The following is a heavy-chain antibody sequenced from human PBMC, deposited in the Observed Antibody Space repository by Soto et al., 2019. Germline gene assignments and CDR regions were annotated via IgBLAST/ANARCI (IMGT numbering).Heavy chain of an antibody. Sequence: SETLSLTCTVSDGSISSGGYYWSWIRQHPGKGLEWIGYIYYSGSTYYNPSLKSRVTISVDTSKNQFSLKLSSVTAADTAVYYCARLYLNYYYYYMDVWGKGTTVTVSS. CDR2: IYYSGST. CDR1: DGSISSGGYY. CDR3: ARLYLNYYYYYMDV. J-gene: IGHJ6*03. V-gene: IGHV4-31*03.